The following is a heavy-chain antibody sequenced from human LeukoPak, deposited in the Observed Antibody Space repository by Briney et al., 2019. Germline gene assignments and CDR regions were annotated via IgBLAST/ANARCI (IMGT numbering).Heavy chain of an antibody. CDR1: GGSISSYY. J-gene: IGHJ4*02. CDR2: MYYSGNI. Sequence: PSETLSLTCTVSGGSISSYYWGWIRQPPGKGLEWIGSMYYSGNIYYNPSLKSRVTISVDTSKNQFSLKLSSVTAADTAVYYCARAYYYDSSGYYGTYYFDYWGQGTLVTVSS. V-gene: IGHV4-39*07. CDR3: ARAYYYDSSGYYGTYYFDY. D-gene: IGHD3-22*01.